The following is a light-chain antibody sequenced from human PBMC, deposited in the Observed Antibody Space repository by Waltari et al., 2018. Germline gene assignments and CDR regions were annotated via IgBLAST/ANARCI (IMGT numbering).Light chain of an antibody. J-gene: IGKJ1*01. V-gene: IGKV1-8*01. CDR2: AAS. CDR3: LQYYNYPRT. CDR1: QAIATY. Sequence: ALRMTQSPPSFSASIGDRVTLTCRPSQAIATYLAWYQQKPGKAPKLLIYAASTLESGVPSRCSGSGAGTDFTRAISGLQSEEFATYYCLQYYNYPRTFGQGTKVDIK.